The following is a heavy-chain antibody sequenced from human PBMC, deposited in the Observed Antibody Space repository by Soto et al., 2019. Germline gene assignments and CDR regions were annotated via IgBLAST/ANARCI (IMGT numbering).Heavy chain of an antibody. V-gene: IGHV3-30*18. Sequence: QVQLVESGGGVVQPGRSLRLSCAASGFTFSSYGMHWVRQAPGKGLEWVAVISYDGSNKYYADSVKGRFTISRDNSKNTLYLQMNSLRAEDTAVYYCAKAGTNLYYYGMDVW. CDR2: ISYDGSNK. CDR3: AKAGTNLYYYGMDV. J-gene: IGHJ6*01. D-gene: IGHD1-1*01. CDR1: GFTFSSYG.